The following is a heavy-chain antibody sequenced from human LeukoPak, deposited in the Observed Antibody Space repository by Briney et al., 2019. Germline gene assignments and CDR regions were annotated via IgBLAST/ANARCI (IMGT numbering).Heavy chain of an antibody. CDR2: ISGSGGST. J-gene: IGHJ4*02. CDR1: GFTFSSYA. D-gene: IGHD3-10*01. V-gene: IGHV3-23*01. Sequence: SGGSLRLSCAASGFTFSSYAMSWVRQAPGKGLEWVSAISGSGGSTYYADSVKGRFTISRDNSKNTLYLRMNSLRAEDTAVYYCAKDLWGRVRGAYYYWGQGTLVTVSS. CDR3: AKDLWGRVRGAYYY.